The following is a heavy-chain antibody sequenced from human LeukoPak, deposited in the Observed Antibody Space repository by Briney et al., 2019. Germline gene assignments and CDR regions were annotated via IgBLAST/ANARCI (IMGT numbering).Heavy chain of an antibody. Sequence: SETLSLTCAVYGGSFSGYYWSWIRQPPGKGLEWIGEINHSGSTNYNPSLKSRVTISVDTSKNQFSLKLNSVTAADTAVYYCARITYGDNHFDIWGQGTMVTVSS. CDR1: GGSFSGYY. CDR3: ARITYGDNHFDI. J-gene: IGHJ3*02. V-gene: IGHV4-34*01. D-gene: IGHD4-23*01. CDR2: INHSGST.